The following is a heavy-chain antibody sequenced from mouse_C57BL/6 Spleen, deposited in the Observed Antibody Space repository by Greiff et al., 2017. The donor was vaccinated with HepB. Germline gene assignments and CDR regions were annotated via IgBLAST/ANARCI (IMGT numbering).Heavy chain of an antibody. CDR3: ARWRANWDLLNFDY. V-gene: IGHV1-22*01. Sequence: VQLQQSGPELVKPGASVKMSCKASGYTFTDYNMHWVKQSHGKSLEWIGYINPNNGGTSYNQKFKGKATLTVNKSSSTAYMELRSLTSEESAVYDCARWRANWDLLNFDYWGQGTTLTVSS. CDR2: INPNNGGT. D-gene: IGHD4-1*01. J-gene: IGHJ2*01. CDR1: GYTFTDYN.